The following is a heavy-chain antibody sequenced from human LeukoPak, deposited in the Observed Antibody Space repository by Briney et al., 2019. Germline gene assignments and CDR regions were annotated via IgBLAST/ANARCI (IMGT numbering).Heavy chain of an antibody. D-gene: IGHD6-19*01. CDR1: GFTFSSYG. Sequence: GGSLRLSCAASGFTFSSYGMHWVRQAPGKGLEWVAVIWYDGSNNHYADSVKGRFTISRDNSKNTLYLQMNSLRAEDTAVYYCAKVAGWYFDYWGQGTLVTVSS. V-gene: IGHV3-33*06. CDR3: AKVAGWYFDY. CDR2: IWYDGSNN. J-gene: IGHJ4*02.